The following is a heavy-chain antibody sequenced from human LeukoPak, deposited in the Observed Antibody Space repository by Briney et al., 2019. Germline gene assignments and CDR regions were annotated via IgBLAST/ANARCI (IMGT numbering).Heavy chain of an antibody. CDR3: TRDPTDSYNSDY. D-gene: IGHD1-20*01. J-gene: IGHJ4*02. V-gene: IGHV3-53*01. CDR2: IYSDGST. Sequence: GSLRLSCAPSGLTVSNNYMSWVRPAPGKGLEWVSGIYSDGSTHYADSVKGRFTISRDNSKNTVYLQMNSLRAEDTAVYYCTRDPTDSYNSDYWGQGTPVTVSS. CDR1: GLTVSNNY.